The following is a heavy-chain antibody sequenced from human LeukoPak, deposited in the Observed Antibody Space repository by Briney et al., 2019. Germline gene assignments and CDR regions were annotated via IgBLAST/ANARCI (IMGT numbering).Heavy chain of an antibody. CDR1: GFTFSTYW. CDR2: INTDGSTT. Sequence: GGSLRLSCAGSGFTFSTYWMHWVRQAPGGGLVWVSGINTDGSTTSYADSVKGRFTISRDNAKNTLYLQMNSLRAEDTALYYCTRADTVVVVPDFWGQGTLVTVSS. J-gene: IGHJ4*02. CDR3: TRADTVVVVPDF. D-gene: IGHD2-15*01. V-gene: IGHV3-74*01.